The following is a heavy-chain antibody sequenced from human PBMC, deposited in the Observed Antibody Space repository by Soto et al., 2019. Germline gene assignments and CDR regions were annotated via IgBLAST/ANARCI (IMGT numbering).Heavy chain of an antibody. V-gene: IGHV3-30*18. Sequence: PGGSLRLSCAASGFTFSSYAMSWFRQAPGKGLEWVAFISYEGRNKYYADSVKGRFTLSRDNSKNTLSLQMESLRPEDTAVYYCAKGRDSTLLRWQYFDNWGQGTQVTVSS. CDR1: GFTFSSYA. CDR2: ISYEGRNK. CDR3: AKGRDSTLLRWQYFDN. D-gene: IGHD4-17*01. J-gene: IGHJ4*02.